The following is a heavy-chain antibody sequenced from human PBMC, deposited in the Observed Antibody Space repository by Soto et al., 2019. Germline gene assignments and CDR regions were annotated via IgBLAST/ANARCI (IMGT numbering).Heavy chain of an antibody. CDR2: IYYSGST. J-gene: IGHJ4*02. V-gene: IGHV4-59*08. D-gene: IGHD4-17*01. Sequence: SETLSLTCTVSGGSISSYYWSWIRQPPGKGLEWIGYIYYSGSTNYNPSLKSRVTISVDTSKNQFSLKLNSVTAADTAVYFCASSPTVTPIYFDYWGQGTLVTVSS. CDR3: ASSPTVTPIYFDY. CDR1: GGSISSYY.